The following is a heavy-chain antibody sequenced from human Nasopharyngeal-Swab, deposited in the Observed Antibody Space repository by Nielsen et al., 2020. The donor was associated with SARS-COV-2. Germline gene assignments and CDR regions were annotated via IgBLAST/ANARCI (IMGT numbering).Heavy chain of an antibody. CDR2: ISGSGGST. CDR1: GFTFSSYA. Sequence: GGSLRLSCAASGFTFSSYAMSWVRQAPGKGLEWVSAISGSGGSTYYADSAKGRFTISRDNSKYTLYVQMNSLRAEDTAVYYCAKDRGYSSGWEWGQGTLVTVSS. J-gene: IGHJ4*02. V-gene: IGHV3-23*01. CDR3: AKDRGYSSGWE. D-gene: IGHD6-19*01.